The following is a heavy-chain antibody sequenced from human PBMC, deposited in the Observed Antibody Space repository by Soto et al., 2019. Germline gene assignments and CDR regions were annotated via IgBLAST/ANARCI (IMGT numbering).Heavy chain of an antibody. CDR3: ARGEYGDYDDDGKYFQH. V-gene: IGHV6-1*01. Sequence: QSQTLSLTCAISGDSVSSNSAAWNWIRQSPSRGLEWLGRTYYRSKWYNDYAVSVKSRITINPDTSKNQFSLQLNSVTPEDTAVYYCARGEYGDYDDDGKYFQHWGQGTLVTVSS. CDR1: GDSVSSNSAA. CDR2: TYYRSKWYN. J-gene: IGHJ1*01. D-gene: IGHD4-17*01.